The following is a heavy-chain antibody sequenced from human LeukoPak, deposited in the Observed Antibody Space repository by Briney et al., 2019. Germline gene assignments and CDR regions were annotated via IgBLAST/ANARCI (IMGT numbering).Heavy chain of an antibody. Sequence: SETLSLTGTVSGGSISGYYWSWIRQSPGKGLESIGFIYYTGSTNYNPSLNSRVTISLDTSKNQFSLRLNSVTAADTAVYYCARGRYYDFSFDIWGQGTMVTVSS. CDR2: IYYTGST. J-gene: IGHJ3*02. CDR1: GGSISGYY. D-gene: IGHD3-3*01. V-gene: IGHV4-59*01. CDR3: ARGRYYDFSFDI.